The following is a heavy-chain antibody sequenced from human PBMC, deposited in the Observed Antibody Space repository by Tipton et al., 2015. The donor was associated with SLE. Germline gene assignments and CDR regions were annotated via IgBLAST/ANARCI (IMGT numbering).Heavy chain of an antibody. J-gene: IGHJ4*02. CDR1: GGSFSGYY. D-gene: IGHD6-19*01. V-gene: IGHV4-34*01. CDR3: ARPQLPSGWSRYYFDY. CDR2: INHSGTT. Sequence: TLSLTCAVYGGSFSGYYWSWIRQPPGKGLEWIGDINHSGTTNYNPSLKSRVTILVDTSKNQFSLKVHSVTAADTAVYYCARPQLPSGWSRYYFDYWGQGILVTVSS.